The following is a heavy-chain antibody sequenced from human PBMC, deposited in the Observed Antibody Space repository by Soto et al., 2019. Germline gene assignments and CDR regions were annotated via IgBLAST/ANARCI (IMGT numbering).Heavy chain of an antibody. J-gene: IGHJ6*02. CDR3: AKIISSGYGMDV. D-gene: IGHD6-19*01. CDR1: GFTFSSYG. Sequence: QVQLVESGGGAVQPGRSLRLSCAASGFTFSSYGMHWVRQAPGKGLEWVAVISYDGSNKYYADSVKGRFTISRDNSKNTLYLQMNSLRAEDTAVYYCAKIISSGYGMDVWGQGTTVTVSS. V-gene: IGHV3-30*18. CDR2: ISYDGSNK.